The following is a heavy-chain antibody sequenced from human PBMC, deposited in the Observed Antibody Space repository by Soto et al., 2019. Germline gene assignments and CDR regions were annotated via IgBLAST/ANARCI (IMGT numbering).Heavy chain of an antibody. CDR2: IYYSGST. D-gene: IGHD6-13*01. CDR1: GGSISSGGYY. CDR3: ARRAAVGYWFDP. V-gene: IGHV4-31*03. Sequence: QVQLQESGPGLVKPSQTLSLICTVSGGSISSGGYYWSWIRQHPGKGLEWIGHIYYSGSTYYNASLKSRVTISVDTSKNQFSLKLSSVTAADTAVYYCARRAAVGYWFDPWGQGTLVTVSS. J-gene: IGHJ5*02.